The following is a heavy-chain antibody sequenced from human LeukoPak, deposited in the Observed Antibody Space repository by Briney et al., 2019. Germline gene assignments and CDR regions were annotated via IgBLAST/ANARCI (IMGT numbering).Heavy chain of an antibody. CDR2: IRYGGTNE. D-gene: IGHD3-9*01. CDR1: GFTFSSFG. Sequence: GGSLRLSCAASGFTFSSFGMHWVRQAPGNGLEWVAFIRYGGTNEYYADSVKGRFTISRDNSKNTLSLLMNGLRVEDTAVYYCARDQHYDVLTAFGLDVWGQGTTVTVSS. CDR3: ARDQHYDVLTAFGLDV. J-gene: IGHJ6*02. V-gene: IGHV3-30*02.